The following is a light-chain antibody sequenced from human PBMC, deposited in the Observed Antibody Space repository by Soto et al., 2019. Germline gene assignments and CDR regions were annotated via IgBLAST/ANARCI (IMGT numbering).Light chain of an antibody. CDR1: QDISNY. CDR3: QQYDNLPLT. V-gene: IGKV1-33*01. Sequence: DIQMTQSPSSLSASVGDRVTITCQASQDISNYLNWYQQKPGKAPKLLIYDASNLETEVPSRFSGSGSGTDFTFTISSLQPEDIATYYCQQYDNLPLTFGVETKVEIK. J-gene: IGKJ4*01. CDR2: DAS.